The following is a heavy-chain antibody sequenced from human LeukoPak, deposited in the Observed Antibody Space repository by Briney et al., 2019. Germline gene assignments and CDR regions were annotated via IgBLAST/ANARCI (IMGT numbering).Heavy chain of an antibody. CDR3: AKDPTHSTGWFTWFDP. CDR1: GFTFSSYG. J-gene: IGHJ5*02. V-gene: IGHV3-30*18. D-gene: IGHD6-19*01. Sequence: GGSLRPSCAASGFTFSSYGIHWVRQAPGKGLEWVALISYDGSDKYYVDSVKGRFTISRDNSKNTLSLQMNSLRAEDTAVYYCAKDPTHSTGWFTWFDPWGQGTLVTVSS. CDR2: ISYDGSDK.